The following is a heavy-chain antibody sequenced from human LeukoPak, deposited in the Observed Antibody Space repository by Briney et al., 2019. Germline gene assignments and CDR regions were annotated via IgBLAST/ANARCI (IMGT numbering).Heavy chain of an antibody. CDR3: ARDALLTGFGALFDP. V-gene: IGHV4-59*01. J-gene: IGHJ5*02. CDR2: IYYSGSA. D-gene: IGHD3-10*01. Sequence: PSETLSLTCTVSGGSINSYYWSWIRQPPGKGLEWIGYIYYSGSANYNPSLKSRVTISVDTSKNQLSLNLSSVTAADTAVYYCARDALLTGFGALFDPWGQGTLVTISS. CDR1: GGSINSYY.